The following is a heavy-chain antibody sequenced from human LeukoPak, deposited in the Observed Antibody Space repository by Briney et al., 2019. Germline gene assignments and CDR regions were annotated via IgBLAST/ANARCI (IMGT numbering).Heavy chain of an antibody. Sequence: GGSLRLSCAASGFTFSDYYMTWIRQAQGKGLEGISYISSGGSTIYYADSVRGQFTISRDNAKNSLYLQMNRLRAEDTAVYYCARVQKGIAAAGAGGGWFEPWGQGTLVTVSA. D-gene: IGHD6-13*01. CDR3: ARVQKGIAAAGAGGGWFEP. CDR1: GFTFSDYY. CDR2: ISSGGSTI. J-gene: IGHJ5*02. V-gene: IGHV3-11*01.